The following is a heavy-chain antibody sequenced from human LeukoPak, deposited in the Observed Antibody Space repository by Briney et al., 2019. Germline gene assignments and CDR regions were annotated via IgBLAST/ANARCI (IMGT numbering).Heavy chain of an antibody. CDR3: ARVARLPWRSGSYFDY. J-gene: IGHJ4*02. Sequence: SETLSLTCTVSGGSMRSHSFYWGWIRQPPGKGLEWIGEINHSGSTNYNPSLKSRVTISVDTSKNQFSLKLSSVTAADTAVYYCARVARLPWRSGSYFDYWGQGTLVTVSS. CDR2: INHSGST. V-gene: IGHV4-39*07. CDR1: GGSMRSHSFY. D-gene: IGHD3-3*01.